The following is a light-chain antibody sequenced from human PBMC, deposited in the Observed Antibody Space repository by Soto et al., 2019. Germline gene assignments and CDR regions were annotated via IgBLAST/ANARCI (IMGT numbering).Light chain of an antibody. J-gene: IGKJ1*01. CDR2: SAS. CDR1: QSVSNN. V-gene: IGKV3D-15*01. CDR3: QQYNNWPRT. Sequence: IVMTQSPVTLSVSPGERATLSCRASQSVSNNLAWYQQKPGQAPRLLIFSASSRATGSPARFSGSGSGTDFTLTISSLQSEDFAIYFCQQYNNWPRTFGQGTRWIS.